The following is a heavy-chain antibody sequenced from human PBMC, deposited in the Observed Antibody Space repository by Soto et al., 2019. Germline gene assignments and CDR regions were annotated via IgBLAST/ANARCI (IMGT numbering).Heavy chain of an antibody. CDR2: IYPGDSHV. Sequence: GESLKISWQHSGNSFTTHWIGWVRQMPGKGLEWMVLIYPGDSHVRYGPSFQGQVTISIDRSTTTAYLQWSSLNASDTAIYYCARLHYTSSFSVXWGQGTLFTVSX. CDR3: ARLHYTSSFSVX. D-gene: IGHD6-6*01. CDR1: GNSFTTHW. V-gene: IGHV5-51*01. J-gene: IGHJ4*02.